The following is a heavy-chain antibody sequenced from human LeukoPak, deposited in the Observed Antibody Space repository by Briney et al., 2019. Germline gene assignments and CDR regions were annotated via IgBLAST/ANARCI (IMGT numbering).Heavy chain of an antibody. V-gene: IGHV4-59*01. CDR2: IYYSGST. D-gene: IGHD6-19*01. CDR1: GGSISSYY. Sequence: ASETLSLTCTVSGGSISSYYWSWIRQPPGKGLEWIGYIYYSGSTNYNPSLKSRVTISADTSKNQFSLKLSSVTAADTAMYYCARDRELAVAGRGDNTYYFDYWGQGTLVTVSS. CDR3: ARDRELAVAGRGDNTYYFDY. J-gene: IGHJ4*02.